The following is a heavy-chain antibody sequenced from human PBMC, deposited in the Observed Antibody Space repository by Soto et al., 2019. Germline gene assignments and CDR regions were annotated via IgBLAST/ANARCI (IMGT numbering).Heavy chain of an antibody. D-gene: IGHD2-2*01. CDR1: GFTFSSYA. Sequence: PGGSLRLSCAASGFTFSSYAMSWVRQAPGKGLEWVSGLSGSGGSTYYADSVKGRFTISRDNSKNTLYLQMNSLRAEDTAVYYCAKSAIYCSSITCYPDSWGQGTLVTVSS. J-gene: IGHJ4*02. V-gene: IGHV3-23*01. CDR2: LSGSGGST. CDR3: AKSAIYCSSITCYPDS.